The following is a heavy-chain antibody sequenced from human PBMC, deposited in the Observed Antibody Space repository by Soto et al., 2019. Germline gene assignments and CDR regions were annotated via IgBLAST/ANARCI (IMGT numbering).Heavy chain of an antibody. V-gene: IGHV3-15*07. CDR3: SKHRGPSGSFYYGMEV. D-gene: IGHD3-10*01. Sequence: QVVESGGGCAKPGKSVRLSCVGSGFDFTAACMNWVRRAPGTGLEWVGRIKSKGSGETTDYSAPVKGRFTNVRDDSKNTVYLQMNSLKTEDTAVYYCSKHRGPSGSFYYGMEVWGQGATVTVTS. J-gene: IGHJ6*01. CDR2: IKSKGSGETT. CDR1: GFDFTAAC.